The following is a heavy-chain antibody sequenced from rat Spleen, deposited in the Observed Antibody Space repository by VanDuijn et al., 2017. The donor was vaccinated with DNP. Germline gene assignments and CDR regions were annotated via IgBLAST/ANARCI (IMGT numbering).Heavy chain of an antibody. CDR2: INSVGST. CDR3: ARWYNYFDY. D-gene: IGHD1-5*01. CDR1: GHSITSNY. J-gene: IGHJ2*01. Sequence: EVQLQESGPGLVKPSQSLSLTCSVTGHSITSNYWGWIRKFPGNKLEWMGYINSVGSTNYNPFLKSRISITRDTSKYQFFLQVNSVTTEDTATYYCARWYNYFDYWGQGVMVTVSS. V-gene: IGHV3-3*01.